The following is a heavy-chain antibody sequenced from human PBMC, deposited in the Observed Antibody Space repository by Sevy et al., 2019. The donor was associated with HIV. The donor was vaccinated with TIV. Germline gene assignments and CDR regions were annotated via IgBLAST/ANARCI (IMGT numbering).Heavy chain of an antibody. V-gene: IGHV1-18*01. D-gene: IGHD6-6*01. CDR3: ARGGYSSSAGTIFDY. J-gene: IGHJ4*02. Sequence: ASVKVSCKASGYTFTSYGISWVRQAPGQGLEWMGWISAYNGNINYAQKLQGRVTMTTDTSTSTAYMELRSLRSDDTAVYYCARGGYSSSAGTIFDYWGQGTLVTVSS. CDR2: ISAYNGNI. CDR1: GYTFTSYG.